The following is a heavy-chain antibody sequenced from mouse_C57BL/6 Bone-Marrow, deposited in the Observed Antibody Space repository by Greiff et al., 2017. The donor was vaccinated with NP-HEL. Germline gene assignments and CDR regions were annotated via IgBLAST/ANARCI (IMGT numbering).Heavy chain of an antibody. D-gene: IGHD1-1*01. CDR1: GYTFTSYW. CDR3: TAYHGSIYYFDY. J-gene: IGHJ2*01. CDR2: IYPGNSDT. Sequence: EVQLQQSGTVLVRPGASVKMSCKTSGYTFTSYWMHWVKQRPGQGLEWIGAIYPGNSDTSYNQKFKGKAKLTADTSASTASMELSSLTYEDSAVYYCTAYHGSIYYFDYWGQGTTLTVSS. V-gene: IGHV1-5*01.